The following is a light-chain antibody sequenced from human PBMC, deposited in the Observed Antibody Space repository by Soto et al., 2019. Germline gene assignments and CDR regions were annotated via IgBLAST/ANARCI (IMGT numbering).Light chain of an antibody. CDR2: EVN. V-gene: IGLV2-8*01. J-gene: IGLJ2*01. Sequence: QSALTQPPSASGSPGQSVTISCTGTGGDVGGYNFVSWYQHHPGKAPKLMIYEVNKRPSGVPDRFSGSKSGNTASLTVSGLQAEDEADYYCSSYAGSSNFGVAFGGGTKLTVL. CDR3: SSYAGSSNFGVA. CDR1: GGDVGGYNF.